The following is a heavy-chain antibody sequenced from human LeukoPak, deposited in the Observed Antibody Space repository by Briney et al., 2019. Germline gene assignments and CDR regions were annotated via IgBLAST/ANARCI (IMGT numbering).Heavy chain of an antibody. Sequence: RRSLRLSCAASGFTFSSYGMHWVRQAPGKGLEWVAVISYDGSNKYYADSVKGRFTISRDNSKNTLYLQMNSLRAEDTAVYYCAKEDGGILTGYYGVFDYWGQGTLVTVSS. CDR2: ISYDGSNK. D-gene: IGHD3-9*01. CDR3: AKEDGGILTGYYGVFDY. CDR1: GFTFSSYG. V-gene: IGHV3-30*18. J-gene: IGHJ4*02.